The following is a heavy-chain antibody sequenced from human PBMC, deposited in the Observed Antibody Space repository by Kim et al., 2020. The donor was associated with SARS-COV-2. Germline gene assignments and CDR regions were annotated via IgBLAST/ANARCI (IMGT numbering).Heavy chain of an antibody. CDR2: IRQDGNEK. J-gene: IGHJ4*02. CDR3: TRAGGWF. Sequence: GGSLRLSCAVSGISINDYWMSWVRQAPGKGLEWVANIRQDGNEKYYVDSVKGRFTISRDNAKNSLSLQMSRLRVEDTAVYYCTRAGGWFWGQGYLVTVSS. CDR1: GISINDYW. D-gene: IGHD3-10*01. V-gene: IGHV3-7*03.